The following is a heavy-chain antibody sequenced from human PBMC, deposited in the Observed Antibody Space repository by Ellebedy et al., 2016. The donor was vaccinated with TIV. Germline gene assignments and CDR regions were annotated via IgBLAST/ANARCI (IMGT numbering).Heavy chain of an antibody. Sequence: SETLSLTXTVSGGSISSSSYYWGWIRQPPGKGLEWIGSIYYSGSTYYNPSLKSRVTISVDTSKNQFSLKLSSVTAADTAVYYCARPLRYFDWSWGYWGQGTLVTVSS. CDR2: IYYSGST. D-gene: IGHD3-9*01. CDR3: ARPLRYFDWSWGY. V-gene: IGHV4-39*07. J-gene: IGHJ4*02. CDR1: GGSISSSSYY.